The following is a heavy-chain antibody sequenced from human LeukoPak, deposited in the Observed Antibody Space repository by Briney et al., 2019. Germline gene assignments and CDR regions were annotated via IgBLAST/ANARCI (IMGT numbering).Heavy chain of an antibody. J-gene: IGHJ3*02. CDR2: TYSSGRT. Sequence: PSVTLSLTCTVSGGSINSYYWSWTRQSAWRGLEWIGRTYSSGRTNYNPSLKSRVPMSVDTSKNQFSLKLSSVIAADTAVYYCARERPMSGYSSATTPHEGFDIWGQGTMVTVSS. CDR1: GGSINSYY. D-gene: IGHD6-19*01. V-gene: IGHV4-4*07. CDR3: ARERPMSGYSSATTPHEGFDI.